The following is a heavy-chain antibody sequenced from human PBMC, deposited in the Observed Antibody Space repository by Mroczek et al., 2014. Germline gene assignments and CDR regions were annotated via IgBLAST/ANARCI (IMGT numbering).Heavy chain of an antibody. J-gene: IGHJ4*02. CDR2: INHSGST. D-gene: IGHD3-16*01. V-gene: IGHV4-34*01. CDR3: AREIRDYVGDYRRGFDY. Sequence: QVQLQQWGAGLLKPSETLSLTCAVYGGSFSGYYWSWIRQPPGKGLEWIGEINHSGSTNYNPSLKSRVTISVDTSKNQFSLKLSSVTAADTAVYYCAREIRDYVGDYRRGFDYWGQGTLVTVSS. CDR1: GGSFSGYY.